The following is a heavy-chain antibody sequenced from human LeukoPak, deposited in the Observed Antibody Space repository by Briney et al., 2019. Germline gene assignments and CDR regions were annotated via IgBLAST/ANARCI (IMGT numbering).Heavy chain of an antibody. CDR3: ARADDVVVTAIRAFDI. CDR1: GFTFSTYW. CDR2: INSDGSST. D-gene: IGHD2-21*02. J-gene: IGHJ3*02. V-gene: IGHV3-74*01. Sequence: GGSLRLSCAASGFTFSTYWMHWVRQAPGKGLVWVSHINSDGSSTSYADSVKGRFTISRDNAKNTLYLQMNSLRGEDTAVYYCARADDVVVTAIRAFDIWGQGTMVTVSS.